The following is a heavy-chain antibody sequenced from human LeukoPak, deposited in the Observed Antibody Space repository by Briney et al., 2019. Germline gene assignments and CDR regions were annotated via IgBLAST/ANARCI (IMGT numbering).Heavy chain of an antibody. Sequence: PGRSLRLSCAASGFTFSSYAMHWVRQAPGKGLEWVAVISYDGSNKYYADSVKGRFTISRDNSKNTLYLQMNSLRAEDTAVYYCARSSYYDSSGYQSQVPHYYYYGMDVWGQGTTVTVSS. CDR2: ISYDGSNK. CDR1: GFTFSSYA. J-gene: IGHJ6*02. V-gene: IGHV3-30-3*01. D-gene: IGHD3-22*01. CDR3: ARSSYYDSSGYQSQVPHYYYYGMDV.